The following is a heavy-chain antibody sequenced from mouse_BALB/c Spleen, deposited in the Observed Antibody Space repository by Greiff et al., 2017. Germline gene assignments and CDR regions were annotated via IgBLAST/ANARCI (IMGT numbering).Heavy chain of an antibody. J-gene: IGHJ3*01. CDR3: ARISPRYYGSSYEFAY. CDR1: GYAFSSYW. CDR2: IYPGDGDT. V-gene: IGHV1-80*01. Sequence: QVQLQQSGAELVRPGSSVKISCKASGYAFSSYWMNWVKQRPGQGLEWIGQIYPGDGDTNYNGKFKGKATLTADKSSSTAYMQLSSLTSEDSAVYYCARISPRYYGSSYEFAYWGQGTLVTVSA. D-gene: IGHD1-1*01.